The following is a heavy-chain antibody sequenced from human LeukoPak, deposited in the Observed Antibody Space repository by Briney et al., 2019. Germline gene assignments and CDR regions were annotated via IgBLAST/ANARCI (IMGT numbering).Heavy chain of an antibody. CDR1: GGSISSYY. Sequence: SETLSLTCTVSGGSISSYYWSWIRQPPGKGLEWIGYMYYSGSTNYNPSLKSRVTISVDTSKNQFSLKLSSVTAADTAVYYCARDPGSSGYFVIFDLWCQGTLVTVSS. V-gene: IGHV4-59*01. CDR3: ARDPGSSGYFVIFDL. CDR2: MYYSGST. J-gene: IGHJ5*02. D-gene: IGHD3-22*01.